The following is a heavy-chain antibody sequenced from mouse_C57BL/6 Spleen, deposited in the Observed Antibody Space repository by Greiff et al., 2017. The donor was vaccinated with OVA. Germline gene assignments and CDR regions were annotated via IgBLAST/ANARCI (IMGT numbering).Heavy chain of an antibody. CDR3: TRDYYGIDY. CDR1: GFTFSSYA. J-gene: IGHJ2*01. D-gene: IGHD1-1*01. Sequence: EVQLVESGEGLVKPGGSLKLSCAASGFTFSSYAMSWVRQPPEKRLEWVAYISSGGDYIYYAATVKGRFTICRDNARNTLYLQMSSRKSEDTAMYYCTRDYYGIDYWGQGTTLTVSS. CDR2: ISSGGDYI. V-gene: IGHV5-9-1*02.